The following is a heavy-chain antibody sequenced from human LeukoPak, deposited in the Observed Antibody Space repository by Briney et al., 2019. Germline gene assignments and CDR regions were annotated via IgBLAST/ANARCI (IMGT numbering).Heavy chain of an antibody. Sequence: ASVKVSCKASGYTFTSYGISWVRQAPGQGLEWMGWISAYNGNTNYAQKLQGRVTMTTDTSTSTAYMELSRLRSDDTAVYYCARDAYDLYAFDIWGQGTMVTVSS. J-gene: IGHJ3*02. D-gene: IGHD3-3*01. CDR3: ARDAYDLYAFDI. V-gene: IGHV1-18*01. CDR1: GYTFTSYG. CDR2: ISAYNGNT.